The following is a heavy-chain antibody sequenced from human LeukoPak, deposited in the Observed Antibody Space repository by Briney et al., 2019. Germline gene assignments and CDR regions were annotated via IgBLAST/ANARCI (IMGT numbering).Heavy chain of an antibody. V-gene: IGHV1-69*05. Sequence: GASVKVSCKASGGTFYNYTISWVRQAPGQGLEWMGGIIPMFGTANYAQKFQDRVTITTDESTTTAYMELSSLRSEDTAVYHCASLPLSVGVAAAGRDFYYYYLDVWGKGTTVTVSS. CDR2: IIPMFGTA. CDR3: ASLPLSVGVAAAGRDFYYYYLDV. J-gene: IGHJ6*03. CDR1: GGTFYNYT. D-gene: IGHD6-13*01.